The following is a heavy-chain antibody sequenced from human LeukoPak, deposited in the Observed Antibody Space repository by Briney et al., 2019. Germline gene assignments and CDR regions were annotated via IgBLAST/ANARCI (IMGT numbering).Heavy chain of an antibody. J-gene: IGHJ4*02. V-gene: IGHV1-2*02. CDR2: INPNSGGT. Sequence: GASVKVSCKASGYTFTVYYMHWVRQAPGQGLEWMGWINPNSGGTNYAQKFQGRVTMTRDTSISTAYMELSRLRSDDTAVYYCAREIGVVGATSVDYWGQGTLVTVSS. D-gene: IGHD1-26*01. CDR1: GYTFTVYY. CDR3: AREIGVVGATSVDY.